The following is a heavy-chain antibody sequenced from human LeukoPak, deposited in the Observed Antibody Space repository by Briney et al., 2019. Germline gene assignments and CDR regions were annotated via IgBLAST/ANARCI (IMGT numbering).Heavy chain of an antibody. V-gene: IGHV3-7*03. CDR1: GFTFSSYW. Sequence: GGSLRLSCAASGFTFSSYWMSWVRQAPGKGLEWVANIKQDGSEKYYVDSVKGRFTISRDNAKNSLYLQMNSLRAEDTAVYYCAKRHYGSGSYSNSRFDCWGQGSLVTVSS. CDR2: IKQDGSEK. D-gene: IGHD3-10*01. CDR3: AKRHYGSGSYSNSRFDC. J-gene: IGHJ4*02.